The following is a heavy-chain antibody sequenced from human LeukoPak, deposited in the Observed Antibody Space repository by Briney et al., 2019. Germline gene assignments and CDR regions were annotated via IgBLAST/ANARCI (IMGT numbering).Heavy chain of an antibody. D-gene: IGHD3-3*01. CDR2: IYYSGST. J-gene: IGHJ6*02. CDR1: GGSISSYY. Sequence: PSETLSLTCTVSGGSISSYYWSWIRQPPGKGLEWIGYIYYSGSTNYNPSLKSRVTISVDTSKNQFSLKLSSVTAADTAVYYCARDRPNYDFWGGYPYYYGMDVWGQGTTVTVSS. V-gene: IGHV4-59*01. CDR3: ARDRPNYDFWGGYPYYYGMDV.